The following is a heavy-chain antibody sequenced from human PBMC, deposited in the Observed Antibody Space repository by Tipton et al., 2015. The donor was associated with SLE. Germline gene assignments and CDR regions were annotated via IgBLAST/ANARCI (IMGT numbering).Heavy chain of an antibody. V-gene: IGHV3-7*05. D-gene: IGHD1-26*01. CDR2: IKQDGSEK. J-gene: IGHJ4*02. Sequence: SLRLSCAASGFTFSSYGMHWVRQAPGKGLEWVANIKQDGSEKYYVDSVKGRFTISRDNAKNSLYLQMNSLRAEDTAVYYCARDLQDSGTSPVDLDYWGQGTLVTVSS. CDR1: GFTFSSYG. CDR3: ARDLQDSGTSPVDLDY.